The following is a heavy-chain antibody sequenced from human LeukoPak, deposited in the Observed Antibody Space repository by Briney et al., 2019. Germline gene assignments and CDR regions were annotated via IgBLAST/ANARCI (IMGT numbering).Heavy chain of an antibody. CDR2: ISGSGGST. CDR3: AREKATVTTSGAFDI. V-gene: IGHV3-23*01. J-gene: IGHJ3*02. D-gene: IGHD4-17*01. Sequence: GGSLRLSCAASGFTFISYAMSWVRQAPGKGLEWVSSISGSGGSTFYADSVKGRFTISRDNSKNTLYLQMNSLRADDTALYYCAREKATVTTSGAFDIWGQGTMVTVSS. CDR1: GFTFISYA.